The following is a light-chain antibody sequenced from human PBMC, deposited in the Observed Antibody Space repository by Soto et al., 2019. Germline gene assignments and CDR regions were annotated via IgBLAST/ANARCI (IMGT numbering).Light chain of an antibody. CDR2: DVS. V-gene: IGLV2-14*03. Sequence: QSVLTQPASVSGSPGQSITISRPGNSSDVGGYNYVSWYQQHPGKAPKLMIYDVSDRPSGISNRFSASKSGNTASLTISGPQAEDEADYYCCSYTSSSTPWVFGTGTKVTVL. CDR3: CSYTSSSTPWV. CDR1: SSDVGGYNY. J-gene: IGLJ1*01.